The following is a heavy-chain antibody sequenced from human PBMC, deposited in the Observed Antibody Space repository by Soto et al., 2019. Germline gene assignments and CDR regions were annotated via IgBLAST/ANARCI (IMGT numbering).Heavy chain of an antibody. D-gene: IGHD1-26*01. CDR1: GFTFSIYA. Sequence: EVQLLESGGGLVQPGGSLRLSCAASGFTFSIYAMNWVRQAPGKGLEWVAGIIGAGAPYYADTVKGRFTISRDNSNNILYLQMNNLRDEDTALYFCAKDVTPDSRWDIDYWGQGTLVTVSS. J-gene: IGHJ4*02. CDR3: AKDVTPDSRWDIDY. V-gene: IGHV3-23*01. CDR2: IIGAGAP.